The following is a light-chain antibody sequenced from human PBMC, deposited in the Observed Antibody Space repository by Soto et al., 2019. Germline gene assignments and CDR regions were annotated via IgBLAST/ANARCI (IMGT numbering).Light chain of an antibody. V-gene: IGLV1-40*01. CDR2: GNS. CDR1: SSNIGAGYD. CDR3: QSYDSSRSGYVV. Sequence: QSVLTQPPSVSGAPGQRVTISCTGSSSNIGAGYDVHWYQQLPGTAPKLLIYGNSNRPSGVPDRFSGSKSGTSASLAITGLQAEDEADYYCQSYDSSRSGYVVFGGGTQLTV. J-gene: IGLJ2*01.